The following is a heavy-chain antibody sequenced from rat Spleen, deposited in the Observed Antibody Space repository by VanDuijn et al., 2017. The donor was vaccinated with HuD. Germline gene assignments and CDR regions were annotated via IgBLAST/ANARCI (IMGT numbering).Heavy chain of an antibody. V-gene: IGHV5S11*01. CDR3: TRRGITHYFDH. J-gene: IGHJ2*01. CDR2: ISTSGGHT. CDR1: GFTFSNSY. Sequence: EVQLVESGGGLVQPGRSMKLSCVASGFTFSNSYMAWVRQAPTKGLEWVASISTSGGHTYYRDSVKGRFTLSRDNAKSTLYLQMDSLRSEETATYYCTRRGITHYFDHWGQGVMVTVSS. D-gene: IGHD1-6*01.